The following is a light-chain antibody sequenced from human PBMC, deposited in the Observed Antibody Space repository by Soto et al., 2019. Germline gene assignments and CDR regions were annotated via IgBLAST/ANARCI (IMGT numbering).Light chain of an antibody. CDR3: QQYNNWPWT. J-gene: IGKJ1*01. V-gene: IGKV3-15*01. CDR1: QRVSSN. Sequence: EIVLTQSPGTLSFSAGERATLSCRASQRVSSNLAWYQQQPGQAPRLLIYGASTRATDIPARFSGSGSGTEFSLTISSLQSEDFAVYYCQQYNNWPWTFGQGTKVDIK. CDR2: GAS.